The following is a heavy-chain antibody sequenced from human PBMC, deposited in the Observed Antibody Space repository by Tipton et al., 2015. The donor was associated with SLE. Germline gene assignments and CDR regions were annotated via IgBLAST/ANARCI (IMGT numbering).Heavy chain of an antibody. D-gene: IGHD6-6*01. J-gene: IGHJ6*02. V-gene: IGHV4-59*01. Sequence: TLSLTCTVSGGSISSFYLSWIRQPPGKGLEWIGYIYYSGSTNYNPSLKSRVTISVDTSKNQLSLKLSSLTAADTAVYYCARVSGSSSSQYYYGMDVWGQGTTVIVSS. CDR1: GGSISSFY. CDR3: ARVSGSSSSQYYYGMDV. CDR2: IYYSGST.